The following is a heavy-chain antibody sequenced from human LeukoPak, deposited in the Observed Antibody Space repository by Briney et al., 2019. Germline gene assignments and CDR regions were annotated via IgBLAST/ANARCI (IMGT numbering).Heavy chain of an antibody. CDR2: IQSKTEGWTT. D-gene: IGHD3-16*01. V-gene: IGHV3-15*01. CDR1: GFTFSMAW. CDR3: TTDDYGY. Sequence: GGSLRLSCAASGFTFSMAWMSWVRQTPGKGLEWVGRIQSKTEGWTTDYAARVKGRFTISRDDSKNTLYLQMNSLKTEDTAVYYCTTDDYGYWGPGTLVNVSS. J-gene: IGHJ4*02.